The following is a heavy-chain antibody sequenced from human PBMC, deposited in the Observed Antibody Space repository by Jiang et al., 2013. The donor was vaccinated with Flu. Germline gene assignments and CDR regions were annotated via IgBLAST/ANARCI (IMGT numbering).Heavy chain of an antibody. V-gene: IGHV1-69*04. CDR1: GGTFSSYT. CDR3: ARDRDTAMVSYYYGMDV. J-gene: IGHJ6*02. D-gene: IGHD5-18*01. Sequence: GAEVKKPGSSVKVSCKASGGTFSSYTISWVRQAPGQGLEWMGRIIPILGIANYAQKFQGRVTITADKSTSTAYMELSSLRSEDTAVYYCARDRDTAMVSYYYGMDVWGQGTTVTVSS. CDR2: IIPILGIA.